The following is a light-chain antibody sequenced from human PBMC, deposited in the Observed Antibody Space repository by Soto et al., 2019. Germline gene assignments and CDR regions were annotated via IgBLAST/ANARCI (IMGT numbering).Light chain of an antibody. J-gene: IGKJ4*01. Sequence: EIVLTQSPGTLSLSPGERATLSCRASQSVSSSYLAWYQQKPGQAPRLLIYDASSRPTGIPDRFSGGGSGTDFTLTISRLQPEDFAVYYCQQFSSYPLTFGGGTKVDIK. CDR2: DAS. V-gene: IGKV3-20*01. CDR3: QQFSSYPLT. CDR1: QSVSSSY.